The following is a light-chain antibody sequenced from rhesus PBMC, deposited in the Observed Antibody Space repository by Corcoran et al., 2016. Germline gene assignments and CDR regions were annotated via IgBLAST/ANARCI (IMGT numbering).Light chain of an antibody. V-gene: IGKV1-25*01. CDR1: QGISNY. CDR2: YAS. Sequence: DIQMTQSPSSLSAFVGDTVTITYRASQGISNYLAWYQQKPGKVPKLLIYYASTLQSGVPSRFSGRGSGTDFTLTISSLQPEDFATYYCQHSYGTPYSFGRGTKVEIK. CDR3: QHSYGTPYS. J-gene: IGKJ2*01.